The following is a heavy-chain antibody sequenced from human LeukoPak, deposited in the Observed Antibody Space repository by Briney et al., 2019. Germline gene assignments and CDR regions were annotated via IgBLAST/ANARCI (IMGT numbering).Heavy chain of an antibody. V-gene: IGHV1-69*06. CDR2: IIPIFGTA. J-gene: IGHJ4*02. CDR3: ASVVPPAYFDY. Sequence: SVKVSCKASGYTFTSYYIVWVRQAPGQGLEWMGGIIPIFGTANYAQKFQGRVTITADKSTSTAYMELSSLRSEDTVVYYCASVVPPAYFDYWGQGTLVTVSS. D-gene: IGHD2-15*01. CDR1: GYTFTSYY.